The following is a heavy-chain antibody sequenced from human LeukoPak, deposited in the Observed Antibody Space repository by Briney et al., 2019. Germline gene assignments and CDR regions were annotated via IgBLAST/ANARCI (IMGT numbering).Heavy chain of an antibody. Sequence: HPGGSLRLSCAASGFTFSSYAMSWVRQAPGKGLEWVSAISGSGGSTSYADSVKGRFTISRDNSKNTLYLQMNSLRAEDTAVYYCAKDRVAVAGYFDYWGQGTLVTVSS. D-gene: IGHD6-19*01. J-gene: IGHJ4*02. V-gene: IGHV3-23*01. CDR2: ISGSGGST. CDR3: AKDRVAVAGYFDY. CDR1: GFTFSSYA.